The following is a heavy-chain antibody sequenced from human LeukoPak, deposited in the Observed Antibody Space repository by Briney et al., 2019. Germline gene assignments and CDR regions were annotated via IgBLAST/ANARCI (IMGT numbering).Heavy chain of an antibody. CDR3: AKDGYCSGGSCHYFDY. V-gene: IGHV3-30*18. CDR1: GFTFSSYG. Sequence: GGSLRLSCAASGFTFSSYGMHWVRQAPGKGLEWVAVISYDGSNKYCADSVKGRFTISRDNSKNALYLQMNSLRAEDTAVYYCAKDGYCSGGSCHYFDYWGQGTLVTVSS. D-gene: IGHD2-15*01. J-gene: IGHJ4*02. CDR2: ISYDGSNK.